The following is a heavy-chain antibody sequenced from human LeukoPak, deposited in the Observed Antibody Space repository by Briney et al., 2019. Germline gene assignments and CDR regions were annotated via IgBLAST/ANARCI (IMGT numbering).Heavy chain of an antibody. CDR1: GYTFTGYY. CDR3: ATYYYGSGSYYRTFDY. CDR2: INPNSGGT. D-gene: IGHD3-10*01. Sequence: ASVKVSCKASGYTFTGYYMHWVRQAPGQGLEWMGWINPNSGGTNYAQKFQGRVTMTRDTSISTAYMELSGLRSDDTAVYYCATYYYGSGSYYRTFDYWGQGTLVTVSS. V-gene: IGHV1-2*02. J-gene: IGHJ4*02.